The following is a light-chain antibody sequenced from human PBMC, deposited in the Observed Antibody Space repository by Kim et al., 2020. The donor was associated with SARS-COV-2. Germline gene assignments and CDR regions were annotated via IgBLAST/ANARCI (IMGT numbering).Light chain of an antibody. CDR2: DAS. J-gene: IGKJ1*01. Sequence: ASAGERVTITCQASQDISNSLNWYQQKPGKAPKLLIYDASNLQRGVPSRFSGSGSGTEFTFTIAGLQPEDIATYYCQQYDNLQTFGQGTKVDIK. CDR3: QQYDNLQT. CDR1: QDISNS. V-gene: IGKV1-33*01.